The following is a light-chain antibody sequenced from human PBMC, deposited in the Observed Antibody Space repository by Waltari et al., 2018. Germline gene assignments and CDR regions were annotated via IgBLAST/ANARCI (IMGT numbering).Light chain of an antibody. CDR2: GAS. CDR1: QGIGTR. CDR3: QHYAKWPLT. Sequence: IVMTHSPPTFSVSPRHTAILSCRASQGIGTRLAWYQQKPGQAPRLLISGASSRATDIPARFSGSGSGTEFTLTISSLQSEDFAVYSCQHYAKWPLTFGGGTKLEIK. V-gene: IGKV3-15*01. J-gene: IGKJ4*01.